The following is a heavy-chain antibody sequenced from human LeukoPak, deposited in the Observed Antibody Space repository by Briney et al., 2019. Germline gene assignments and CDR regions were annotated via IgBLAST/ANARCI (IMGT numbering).Heavy chain of an antibody. Sequence: SETLSLTCTVSGGSISSSSYYWGWIRQPPGKGLEWIGSIYYSGSTYYNPSLKSRVTISVDTSKNQFSLKLSSVTAADTAVYYCARHLSEFGYSSGWALDYWGQGTLVTVSS. J-gene: IGHJ4*02. CDR2: IYYSGST. V-gene: IGHV4-39*01. D-gene: IGHD6-19*01. CDR1: GGSISSSSYY. CDR3: ARHLSEFGYSSGWALDY.